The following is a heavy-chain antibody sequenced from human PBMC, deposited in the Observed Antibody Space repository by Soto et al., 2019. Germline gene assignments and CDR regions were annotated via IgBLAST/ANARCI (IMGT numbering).Heavy chain of an antibody. V-gene: IGHV3-53*01. CDR1: GFTFRTLA. Sequence: EMQLLESGGGLIQPGGSLRLSCVASGFTFRTLAMGWVRQAPGKGLEWVSVIYSGGSTYYADSVKGRFTISRDNSKNTLYLQMNSLRAEDTAVYYCASGAAALWNYWGQGTLVTVSS. CDR2: IYSGGST. J-gene: IGHJ4*02. CDR3: ASGAAALWNY. D-gene: IGHD6-13*01.